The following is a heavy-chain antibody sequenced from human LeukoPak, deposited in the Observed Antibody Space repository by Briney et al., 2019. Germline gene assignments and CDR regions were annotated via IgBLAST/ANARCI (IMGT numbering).Heavy chain of an antibody. V-gene: IGHV4-4*07. CDR3: ARTVAGQGYYYYYYMDV. J-gene: IGHJ6*03. CDR2: IYTSGST. CDR1: GGSISSYY. D-gene: IGHD6-19*01. Sequence: ASETLSLTCTVSGGSISSYYWSWIRQPAGKGLEWIGRIYTSGSTNYNPSLKSRVTMSVDTSKDQFSLKLSSVTAADTAVYYCARTVAGQGYYYYYYMDVWGKGTTVTVSS.